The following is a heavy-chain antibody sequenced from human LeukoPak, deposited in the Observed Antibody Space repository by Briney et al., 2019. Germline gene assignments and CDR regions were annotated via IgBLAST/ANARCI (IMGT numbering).Heavy chain of an antibody. D-gene: IGHD3-3*02. CDR2: IKEDGGEK. CDR1: GFTFSNYW. J-gene: IGHJ4*02. Sequence: GGSLRLSCAASGFTFSNYWMNWVRQAPGKGLEWVANIKEDGGEKFYVDSVKGRFIISRDSAKNSLYLQMNSLRAEDTAVYYCARDSQHLNFDYWGQGTPVTVSS. CDR3: ARDSQHLNFDY. V-gene: IGHV3-7*04.